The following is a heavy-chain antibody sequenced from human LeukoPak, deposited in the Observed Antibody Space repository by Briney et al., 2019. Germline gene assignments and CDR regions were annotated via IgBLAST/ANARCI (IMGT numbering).Heavy chain of an antibody. Sequence: GASVKVSCKASGYTFTSYAMNWVRQAPGQGLEWMGWINTNTGNPTYAQGFTGRFVFSLDTSVSTAYLQISSLKAEDTAVYYCARGGYYYDTQGSAFDIWGQGTMVTVSS. CDR3: ARGGYYYDTQGSAFDI. CDR1: GYTFTSYA. J-gene: IGHJ3*02. V-gene: IGHV7-4-1*02. D-gene: IGHD3-22*01. CDR2: INTNTGNP.